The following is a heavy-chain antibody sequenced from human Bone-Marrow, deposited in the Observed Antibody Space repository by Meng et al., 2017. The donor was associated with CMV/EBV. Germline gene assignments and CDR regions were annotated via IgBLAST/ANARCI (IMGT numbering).Heavy chain of an antibody. V-gene: IGHV1-2*02. J-gene: IGHJ6*02. CDR2: INPNSCGT. CDR3: ARDLVALGYCSSTSCRPQINWNYPYYYGMDV. D-gene: IGHD2-2*01. Sequence: ASVKVSCKASGYTFTGYYMHWVRQAPGQGLEWMGWINPNSCGTNYAQKFQGRVTMTRDTSISTAYMELSRLRSDDTAVYYCARDLVALGYCSSTSCRPQINWNYPYYYGMDVWGQGTTVTVSS. CDR1: GYTFTGYY.